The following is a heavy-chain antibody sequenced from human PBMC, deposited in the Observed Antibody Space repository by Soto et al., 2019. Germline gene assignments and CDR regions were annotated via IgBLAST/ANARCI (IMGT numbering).Heavy chain of an antibody. D-gene: IGHD3-22*01. J-gene: IGHJ3*02. V-gene: IGHV3-48*04. Sequence: GGSLRLSCAASGFTFSSYSMNWVRQAPGKGLEWVSYIRSSSSTIYYADSVKGRFTISRDNAKNSLYLQMNSLRAEDTDVYYGERYSSSNDSNSYSDDYDIWGQGTMVTVSS. CDR3: ERYSSSNDSNSYSDDYDI. CDR2: IRSSSSTI. CDR1: GFTFSSYS.